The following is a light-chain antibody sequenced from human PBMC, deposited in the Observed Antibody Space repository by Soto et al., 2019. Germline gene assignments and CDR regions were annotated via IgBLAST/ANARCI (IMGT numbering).Light chain of an antibody. J-gene: IGKJ4*01. Sequence: EIVMTQSPATLSVSPGERATLSCRASQSVSSNLAWYQQKPGQAPRLLIYGASTRATGIPARFSGSGSGTEFTLTISSLKAEELAVYYCQQYNNWPATFGGGTKVEIK. CDR1: QSVSSN. V-gene: IGKV3-15*01. CDR2: GAS. CDR3: QQYNNWPAT.